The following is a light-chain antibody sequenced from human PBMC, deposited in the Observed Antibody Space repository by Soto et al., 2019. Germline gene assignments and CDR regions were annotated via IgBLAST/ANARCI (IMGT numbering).Light chain of an antibody. CDR1: QSLLHRSNNNNY. V-gene: IGKV4-1*01. J-gene: IGKJ4*01. CDR3: QQYYSNAALT. CDR2: WAS. Sequence: DIVMTQSPDSLAVSLGERATINCKSSQSLLHRSNNNNYLAWYQQKPGQPPKLLIYWASTRESGVPDRFSGSGSGTDFTLTISSLQAADVAVYYCQQYYSNAALTFGGGTKVEIK.